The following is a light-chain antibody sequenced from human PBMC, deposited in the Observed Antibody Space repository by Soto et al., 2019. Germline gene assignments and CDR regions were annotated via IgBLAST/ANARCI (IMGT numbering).Light chain of an antibody. CDR2: EVR. J-gene: IGLJ2*01. CDR1: SSDVGYYNY. CDR3: SSYTRSSSVL. Sequence: QSALTQPASVSGSPGQSITISCTGTSSDVGYYNYVSWYQQHPGKAPKVLIYEVRNRPSGASSRFSGSKSGNTAFLTISGLQPEDEADYYCSSYTRSSSVLFGGGTKVTDL. V-gene: IGLV2-14*01.